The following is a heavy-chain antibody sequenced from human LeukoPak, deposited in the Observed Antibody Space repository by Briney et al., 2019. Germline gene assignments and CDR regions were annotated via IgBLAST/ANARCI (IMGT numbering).Heavy chain of an antibody. CDR1: GGTFSSYA. CDR2: IIPIFGTA. Sequence: ASVKVSCKASGGTFSSYAISWVRQAPGQGLEWMGGIIPIFGTANYAQKFQGRVTITTDESTSTAYMELRSLRSDDTAVYYCARGLYSGYDWGFDYWGQGTLVTVSS. V-gene: IGHV1-69*05. J-gene: IGHJ4*02. CDR3: ARGLYSGYDWGFDY. D-gene: IGHD5-12*01.